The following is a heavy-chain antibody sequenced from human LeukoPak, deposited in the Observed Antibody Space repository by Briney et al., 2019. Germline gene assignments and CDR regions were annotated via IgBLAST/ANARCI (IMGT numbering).Heavy chain of an antibody. CDR1: GVTFSDYY. CDR2: ISSSGTTR. D-gene: IGHD3-10*01. Sequence: PGGSLRLSCTASGVTFSDYYMSWIRQAPGKGLEWVSYISSSGTTRYHADSVKGRFTISRDNSQNTLYLQMNSLRAEDTAVYYCARLGSYYDMDVWGQGTTVTVSS. J-gene: IGHJ6*02. CDR3: ARLGSYYDMDV. V-gene: IGHV3-11*01.